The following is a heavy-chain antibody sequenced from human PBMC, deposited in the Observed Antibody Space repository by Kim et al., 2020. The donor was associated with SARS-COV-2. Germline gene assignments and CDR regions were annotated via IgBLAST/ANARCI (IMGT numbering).Heavy chain of an antibody. J-gene: IGHJ6*02. CDR3: ARVLFRSYGGERRADYGMDV. V-gene: IGHV3-7*03. D-gene: IGHD2-21*01. CDR2: IKQDGSEK. CDR1: GFTFSSYW. Sequence: GGSLRLSCAASGFTFSSYWMSWVRQAPGKGLEWVANIKQDGSEKYYVDSVKGRFTISRDNAKNSLYLQMNSLRAEDTAVYYCARVLFRSYGGERRADYGMDVWGQGTTVTVSS.